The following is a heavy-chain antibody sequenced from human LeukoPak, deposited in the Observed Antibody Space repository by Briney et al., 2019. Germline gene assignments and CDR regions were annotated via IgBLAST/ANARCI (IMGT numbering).Heavy chain of an antibody. Sequence: SGGPLRLSCAASGFSFRPYGMHWVRQAPGKGLEWVSSISSSSSYIYYADSVKGRFTISRDNAKNSLYLQMNSLRAEDTAVYYCAREEGLGTAMIRGAFDIWGQGTMVTVSS. CDR1: GFSFRPYG. CDR3: AREEGLGTAMIRGAFDI. V-gene: IGHV3-21*01. J-gene: IGHJ3*02. D-gene: IGHD5-18*01. CDR2: ISSSSSYI.